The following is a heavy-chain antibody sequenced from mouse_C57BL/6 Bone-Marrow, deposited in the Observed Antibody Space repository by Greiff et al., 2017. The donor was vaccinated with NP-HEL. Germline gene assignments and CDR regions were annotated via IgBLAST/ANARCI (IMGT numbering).Heavy chain of an antibody. V-gene: IGHV1-81*01. D-gene: IGHD1-1*01. J-gene: IGHJ2*01. CDR2: IYPRSGNT. CDR1: GYTFRSYG. Sequence: QVQLQQSGAELARPGASVKLSCKASGYTFRSYGISWVKQRTGQGLEWIGEIYPRSGNTYYNDKFKGKATLTADKSSSTAYMELRSLTSEDYAVYFCARPYYYGSRYFDYWGQGTTLTVSS. CDR3: ARPYYYGSRYFDY.